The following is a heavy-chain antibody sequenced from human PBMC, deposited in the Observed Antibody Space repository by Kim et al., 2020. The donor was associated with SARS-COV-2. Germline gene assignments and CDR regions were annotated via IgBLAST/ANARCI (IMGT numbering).Heavy chain of an antibody. CDR2: SRVTT. CDR3: EASDY. V-gene: IGHV3-23*01. J-gene: IGHJ4*02. Sequence: SRVTTHYADSVKGRFTLSRDNSKSTLFLQMNSLRAEDTAVYYCEASDYWGQGSLVTVSS.